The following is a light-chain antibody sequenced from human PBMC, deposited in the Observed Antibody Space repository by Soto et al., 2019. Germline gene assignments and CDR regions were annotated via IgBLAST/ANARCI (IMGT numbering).Light chain of an antibody. V-gene: IGKV1-9*01. CDR2: LAS. CDR3: QQLFMYPPT. J-gene: IGKJ3*01. Sequence: IQLTQSPSSLSASVGDRVTITCRASQGIRNYLAWYQQKPGKAPNLLIYLASTLQGGVPSRFSGSGSGTDFSLTISSLQPEDVATYYCQQLFMYPPTFGPGTKVDIK. CDR1: QGIRNY.